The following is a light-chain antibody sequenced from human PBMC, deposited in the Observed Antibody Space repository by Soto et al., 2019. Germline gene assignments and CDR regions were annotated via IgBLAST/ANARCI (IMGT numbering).Light chain of an antibody. CDR2: AAS. J-gene: IGKJ1*01. CDR3: QQSYSTPTWT. CDR1: QISINS. V-gene: IGKV1-39*01. Sequence: DIQLPHSDSMVSTPIVHRGTIAYHARQISINSLDWYQQRPGKAPNLLIYAASNLHSGVPSRFSGSGSGTDFTLTISSLQPEDFATYFCQQSYSTPTWTFGQGTKVDIK.